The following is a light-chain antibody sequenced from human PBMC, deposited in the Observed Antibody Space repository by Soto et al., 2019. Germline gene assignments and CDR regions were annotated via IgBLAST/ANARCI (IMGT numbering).Light chain of an antibody. J-gene: IGKJ1*01. CDR2: GAS. V-gene: IGKV3-15*01. Sequence: DILLTQSPGTLSLSLGERATLSCRASQGISRNLAWFQQKPGQAPRLLIYGASTRATGIPARFSGSGSGTEFTLTISSLQSEDFAVYYCQQYNNWARTFGRGTKVDIK. CDR3: QQYNNWART. CDR1: QGISRN.